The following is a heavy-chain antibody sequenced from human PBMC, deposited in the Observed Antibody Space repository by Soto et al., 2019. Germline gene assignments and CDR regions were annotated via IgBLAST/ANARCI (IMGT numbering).Heavy chain of an antibody. J-gene: IGHJ6*02. CDR1: GFTFSSYA. CDR2: ISGSGGST. V-gene: IGHV3-23*01. CDR3: AKDQLVDFWSGYYYYYYGMDV. D-gene: IGHD3-3*01. Sequence: PGGSLRLSCAASGFTFSSYAMSWVRQAPGKGLEWVSAISGSGGSTYYADSVKGRFTISRDNSKNTLYLQMNSLRAEDTAVYYCAKDQLVDFWSGYYYYYYGMDVWGQGTTVTVSS.